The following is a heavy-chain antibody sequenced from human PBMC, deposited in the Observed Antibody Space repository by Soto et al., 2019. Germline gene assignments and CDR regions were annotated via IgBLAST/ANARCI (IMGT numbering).Heavy chain of an antibody. D-gene: IGHD3-9*01. V-gene: IGHV1-46*03. Sequence: GASVKVSCTASGYTFTSYYTHWVRQAPGQGLEWMGIINPSGGSTSYAQKFQGRVTMTRDTSTSTVYMELSSLRSEDTAVYYCARGDILTGYYKGAFDIWGQGTMVTVSS. CDR3: ARGDILTGYYKGAFDI. J-gene: IGHJ3*02. CDR2: INPSGGST. CDR1: GYTFTSYY.